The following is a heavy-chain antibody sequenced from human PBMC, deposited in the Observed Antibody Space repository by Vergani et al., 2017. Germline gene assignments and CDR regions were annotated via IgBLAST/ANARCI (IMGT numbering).Heavy chain of an antibody. D-gene: IGHD3-16*01. V-gene: IGHV1-8*01. CDR1: GYTFTSYD. Sequence: QVQLVQSGAEVKKPGASVKVSCKASGYTFTSYDINWVRQATGQGLEWMGWMNPNSGNTGYEQKVQGRVTMTRNTSISKAYLELSSLRSEDTAVYYCALFGDGKYYFDYWGQGTLVTVSS. CDR3: ALFGDGKYYFDY. J-gene: IGHJ4*02. CDR2: MNPNSGNT.